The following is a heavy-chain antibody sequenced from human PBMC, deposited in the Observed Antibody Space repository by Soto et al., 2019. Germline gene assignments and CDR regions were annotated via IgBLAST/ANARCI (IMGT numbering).Heavy chain of an antibody. CDR3: ARRKATYYYDSSGDTNAFEI. D-gene: IGHD3-22*01. V-gene: IGHV1-46*01. J-gene: IGHJ3*02. CDR1: GYTFSNYY. CDR2: FNPTGGST. Sequence: ASVKVSCKAFGYTFSNYYIHWVRQAPGQGLEWMGVFNPTGGSTSYAQKFQGRVTMTRDTSTSTVYMELSSLRSEDTAVYYCARRKATYYYDSSGDTNAFEIWGQGTMVTVSS.